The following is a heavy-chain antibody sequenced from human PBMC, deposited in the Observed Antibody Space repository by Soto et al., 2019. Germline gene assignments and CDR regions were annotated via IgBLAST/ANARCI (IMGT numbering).Heavy chain of an antibody. CDR1: GYTFTNYY. J-gene: IGHJ4*02. CDR3: ARGGGSPDY. V-gene: IGHV1-46*03. Sequence: ASVKVSCKASGYTFTNYYLHWVRQAPGQGLEWVGIINPSGGSTSYAQKFQGRVTMTRDTSTSTLYMDLSSLRSEDTAVYYCARGGGSPDYWGQGTLVTVSS. CDR2: INPSGGST. D-gene: IGHD1-26*01.